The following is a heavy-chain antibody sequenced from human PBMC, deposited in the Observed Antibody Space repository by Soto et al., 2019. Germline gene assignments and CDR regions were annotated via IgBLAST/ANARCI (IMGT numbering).Heavy chain of an antibody. V-gene: IGHV4-39*01. J-gene: IGHJ4*02. CDR1: GGSISSSSYY. Sequence: SETLSLTCTVSGGSISSSSYYWGWIRQPPGKGLEWIGSIYYSGSTYYNPSLKSRVTISVDTSKNQFSLKLSSVTAADTAVYYCARRATLYYFDYWGQGTLVTVSS. CDR2: IYYSGST. CDR3: ARRATLYYFDY.